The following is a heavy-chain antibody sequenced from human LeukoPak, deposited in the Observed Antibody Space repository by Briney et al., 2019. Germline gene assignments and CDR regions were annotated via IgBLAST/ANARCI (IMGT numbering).Heavy chain of an antibody. V-gene: IGHV3-33*06. Sequence: PGRSLRLSCAASGFTFSSYGMHWVRQAPGKGLELVAVIWYDGSNKYYADSVKGRFTISRDNSKNTLYLQMNSLRAEDTAVYYCAKSRTATPFDYWGQGTLVTVSS. CDR2: IWYDGSNK. D-gene: IGHD2-15*01. J-gene: IGHJ4*02. CDR1: GFTFSSYG. CDR3: AKSRTATPFDY.